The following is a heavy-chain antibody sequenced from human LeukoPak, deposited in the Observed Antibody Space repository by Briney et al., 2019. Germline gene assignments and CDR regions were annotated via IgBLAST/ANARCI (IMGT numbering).Heavy chain of an antibody. J-gene: IGHJ2*01. CDR1: GFTVSSNY. V-gene: IGHV3-21*01. D-gene: IGHD6-13*01. Sequence: GGSLRLSCAASGFTVSSNYMSWVRRAPGKGLEWVSSISSSSSYIYYADSVKGRFSISRDNARNSLYLQMNSLTAEDTAVYYCARDWRNKYSNSWSRGEWYFDLWGRGTLVTVSS. CDR2: ISSSSSYI. CDR3: ARDWRNKYSNSWSRGEWYFDL.